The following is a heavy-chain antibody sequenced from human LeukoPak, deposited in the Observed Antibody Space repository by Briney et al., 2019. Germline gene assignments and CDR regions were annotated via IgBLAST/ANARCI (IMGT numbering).Heavy chain of an antibody. J-gene: IGHJ6*03. CDR2: ISYDGSNK. CDR3: AKDRYDILTGYRYYYMDV. CDR1: GFTFSSYG. V-gene: IGHV3-30*18. Sequence: GGSLRLSCAASGFTFSSYGMHWVRQAPGKGLEWVAVISYDGSNKYYADSVKGRFTISRDNSKNTLYLQMNSLRAEDTAVYYCAKDRYDILTGYRYYYMDVWGKGTTVTVSS. D-gene: IGHD3-9*01.